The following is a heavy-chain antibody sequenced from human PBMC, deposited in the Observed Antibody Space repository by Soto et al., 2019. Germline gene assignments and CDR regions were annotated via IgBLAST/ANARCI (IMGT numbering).Heavy chain of an antibody. V-gene: IGHV3-74*01. CDR1: GFTFSSYW. CDR3: TRDGVGSNYYYYYMDV. J-gene: IGHJ6*03. CDR2: INSDGSST. D-gene: IGHD2-15*01. Sequence: GGSLRLSCAASGFTFSSYWMHWVRQAPGKGLVWVSRINSDGSSTSYADSVKGRFTISRDNAKNTLYLQMNSLRAEDTAVYYCTRDGVGSNYYYYYMDVWGKGTTVTVSS.